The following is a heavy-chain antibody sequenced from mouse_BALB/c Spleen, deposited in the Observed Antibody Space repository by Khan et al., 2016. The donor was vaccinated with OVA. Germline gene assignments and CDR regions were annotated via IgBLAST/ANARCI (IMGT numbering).Heavy chain of an antibody. J-gene: IGHJ3*01. CDR1: GYTFTSYV. CDR2: IYPFNDDT. V-gene: IGHV1S136*01. D-gene: IGHD1-1*01. Sequence: VQLKESGPELVKPGASVKMSCKASGYTFTSYVMHWVKQKPGLGLEWIGYIYPFNDDTKYNEKFKGKATLTSDKSSRTAYMELSSLTSEDSAVYYCAAVGDYYVSFAYWGQGTLVTVSA. CDR3: AAVGDYYVSFAY.